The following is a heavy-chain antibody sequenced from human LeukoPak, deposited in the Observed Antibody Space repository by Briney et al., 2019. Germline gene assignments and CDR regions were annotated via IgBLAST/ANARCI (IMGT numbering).Heavy chain of an antibody. CDR1: GFTFENYW. D-gene: IGHD5-18*01. J-gene: IGHJ4*02. V-gene: IGHV3-7*01. Sequence: GGSLRLSCAASGFTFENYWMSWVRQVPGKGPEWVAHIKQDGSVEHYLDSVKGRFTISRDNAKSSLYLQMNSLTSEDTAVYYCARWAGVTDEWGQGTLVTVSS. CDR2: IKQDGSVE. CDR3: ARWAGVTDE.